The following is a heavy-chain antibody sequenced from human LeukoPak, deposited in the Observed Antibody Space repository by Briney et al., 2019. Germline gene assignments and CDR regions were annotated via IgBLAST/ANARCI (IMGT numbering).Heavy chain of an antibody. V-gene: IGHV1-18*01. CDR2: ISAYNGNT. CDR1: GGTFSSYA. CDR3: ARSDGDTFTQDAFDI. J-gene: IGHJ3*02. D-gene: IGHD3-16*01. Sequence: ASVKVSCKASGGTFSSYAISWVRQAPGQGLEWMGWISAYNGNTNYAQKLQGRVTMTTDTSTSTAYMELRSLRSDDTAVYYCARSDGDTFTQDAFDIWGQGTMVTVSS.